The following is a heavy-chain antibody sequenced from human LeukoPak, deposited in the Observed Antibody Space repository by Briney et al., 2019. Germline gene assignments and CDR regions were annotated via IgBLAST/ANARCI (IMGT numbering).Heavy chain of an antibody. CDR2: VYYSGNP. J-gene: IGHJ4*02. V-gene: IGHV4-59*01. Sequence: SETLSLTCTVSGGSTSNYYWSWIRQPPGKGLECVGYVYYSGNPDYNPSLKSRVTISIDTSKNQFSLKLSSVTAADTAVYYWARDQYSERFDYWGQGTLVTVSS. CDR3: ARDQYSERFDY. CDR1: GGSTSNYY. D-gene: IGHD1-26*01.